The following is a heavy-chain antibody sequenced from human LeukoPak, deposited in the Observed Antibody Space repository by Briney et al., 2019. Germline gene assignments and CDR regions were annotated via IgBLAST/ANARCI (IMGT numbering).Heavy chain of an antibody. D-gene: IGHD3-22*01. Sequence: GGSLRLSCAASGFTISNYEMNWVRQAPGKGLEWVSGISWNSGSIGYADSVKGRFTISRDNAKNSLYLQMNSLRAEDTALYYCAKGTVVVSNWFDPWGQGTLVTVSS. J-gene: IGHJ5*02. CDR3: AKGTVVVSNWFDP. V-gene: IGHV3-9*01. CDR1: GFTISNYE. CDR2: ISWNSGSI.